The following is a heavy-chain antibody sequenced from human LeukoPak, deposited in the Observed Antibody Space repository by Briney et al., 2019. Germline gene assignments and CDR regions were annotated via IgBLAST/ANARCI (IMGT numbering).Heavy chain of an antibody. CDR3: ARRRGRYSGDAFDI. CDR2: IYPGDSDT. Sequence: GESLKISCKGPGHRFTSYWIGWVRQMPGKGLEWMGFIYPGDSDTRYSPSFQGQVTISADKSMSTAYLQWSSLKASDTTMYYCARRRGRYSGDAFDIWGQGTMVTVSS. CDR1: GHRFTSYW. J-gene: IGHJ3*02. V-gene: IGHV5-51*01. D-gene: IGHD1-26*01.